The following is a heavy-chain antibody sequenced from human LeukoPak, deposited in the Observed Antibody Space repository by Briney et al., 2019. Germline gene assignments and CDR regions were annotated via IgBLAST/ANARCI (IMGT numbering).Heavy chain of an antibody. CDR1: GGSISTSGYY. Sequence: PSETLSLTCTVSGGSISTSGYYWSWIRQPPGKGLEWIGYIYYSGSTNYNPSLKSRVTISVDTSKNQFSLKLSSVTAADTAVYYCARFEQRGSGSYLLGAFDIWGQGTMVTVSS. D-gene: IGHD3-10*01. J-gene: IGHJ3*02. CDR2: IYYSGST. CDR3: ARFEQRGSGSYLLGAFDI. V-gene: IGHV4-61*08.